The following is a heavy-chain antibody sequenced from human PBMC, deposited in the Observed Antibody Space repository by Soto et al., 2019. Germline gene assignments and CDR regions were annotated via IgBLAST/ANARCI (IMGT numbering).Heavy chain of an antibody. D-gene: IGHD2-15*01. Sequence: PSETLPLTCTVSGGSISSYYWSWIRQPPGKGLEWIGYIYYSGSTNYNPSLKSRVTISVDTSKNQFSLKLSSVTAADTAVYYCARQDGARDYYFDYWGQGTLVTVSS. J-gene: IGHJ4*02. CDR1: GGSISSYY. CDR3: ARQDGARDYYFDY. CDR2: IYYSGST. V-gene: IGHV4-59*08.